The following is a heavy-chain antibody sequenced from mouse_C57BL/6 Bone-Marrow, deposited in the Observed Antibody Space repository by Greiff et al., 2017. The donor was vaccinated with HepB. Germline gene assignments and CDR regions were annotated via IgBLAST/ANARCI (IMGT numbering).Heavy chain of an antibody. CDR1: GFTFSSYA. CDR2: ISDGGSYT. CDR3: ARERGTTYYFDY. D-gene: IGHD5-5*01. Sequence: DVMLVESGGGLVKPGGSLKLSCAASGFTFSSYAMSWVRQTPEKRLEWVATISDGGSYTYYPDNVKGRFTISRDNAKNTLYLQMSHMKSEDTAMYYCARERGTTYYFDYWGQGTTLTVSS. J-gene: IGHJ2*01. V-gene: IGHV5-4*01.